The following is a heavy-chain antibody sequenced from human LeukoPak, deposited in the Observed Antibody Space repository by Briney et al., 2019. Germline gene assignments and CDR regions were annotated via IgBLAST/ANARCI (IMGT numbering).Heavy chain of an antibody. Sequence: GGSLRLSCAASGFTFSSYGMHWVRQAPGKGLEWVAVIWYDGSNKYYADSVKGRFTISRDNSKNSLYLQMNSLRAEDTALYYCARDRSGYSDYWGQGTLVTVSS. CDR1: GFTFSSYG. CDR2: IWYDGSNK. CDR3: ARDRSGYSDY. J-gene: IGHJ4*02. D-gene: IGHD2-15*01. V-gene: IGHV3-33*01.